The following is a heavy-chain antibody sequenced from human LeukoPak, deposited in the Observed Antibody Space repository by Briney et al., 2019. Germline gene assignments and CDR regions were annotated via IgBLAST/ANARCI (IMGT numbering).Heavy chain of an antibody. CDR1: GGSISSYY. V-gene: IGHV4-4*07. CDR3: ARVGLGITGTTTGYNWFDP. D-gene: IGHD1-7*01. Sequence: PSETLSLTCTVSGGSISSYYWSWIRQPAGKGLEWIGRIYTSGSTNYNPSLKSRVTMSVDTSKNQFSLKLSSVTAADTAVYYCARVGLGITGTTTGYNWFDPWGQGTLVTVSS. CDR2: IYTSGST. J-gene: IGHJ5*02.